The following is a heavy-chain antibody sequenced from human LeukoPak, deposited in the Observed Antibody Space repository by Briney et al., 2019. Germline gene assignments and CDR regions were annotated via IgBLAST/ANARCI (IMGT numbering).Heavy chain of an antibody. J-gene: IGHJ5*02. Sequence: GGSLRLSCAASGFTFSSYWMSWVRQAPGQGLEWVANIKQDGSEKYYVDSVKGRFTISRDNAKNSLYLQMNSLRPEDTAVYYCARAHSGSYFNWFDPWGQGTLVTVSS. CDR2: IKQDGSEK. D-gene: IGHD1-26*01. CDR1: GFTFSSYW. CDR3: ARAHSGSYFNWFDP. V-gene: IGHV3-7*01.